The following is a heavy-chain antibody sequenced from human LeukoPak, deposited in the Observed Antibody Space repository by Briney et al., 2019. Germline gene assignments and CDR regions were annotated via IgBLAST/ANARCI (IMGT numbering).Heavy chain of an antibody. J-gene: IGHJ6*01. CDR2: INHSGST. CDR3: AVIFQERYSSSWYRIAARDYYYYG. Sequence: SETLSLTCAVYGGSFSGYYWSWIRQPPGKGLEWIGEINHSGSTNYNPSLKSRVTISVDTSKNQFSLKLSSVTAADTAVYYCAVIFQERYSSSWYRIAARDYYYYG. V-gene: IGHV4-34*01. CDR1: GGSFSGYY. D-gene: IGHD6-13*01.